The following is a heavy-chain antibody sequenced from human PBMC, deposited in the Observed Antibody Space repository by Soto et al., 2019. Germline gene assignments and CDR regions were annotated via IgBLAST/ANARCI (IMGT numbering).Heavy chain of an antibody. CDR1: GYNFTSYG. J-gene: IGHJ4*01. CDR3: ARGRYGDY. V-gene: IGHV1-18*01. Sequence: QVHLVQSGAEVKKPGASVKVSCNGSGYNFTSYGITWVRQAPGQGLEWMGWISAHNGNTDYAQRLQGRVTVTRDTSTSTAYMEMRSLRSDDTAVYYCARGRYGDYWGHGALVTVSS. CDR2: ISAHNGNT. D-gene: IGHD1-1*01.